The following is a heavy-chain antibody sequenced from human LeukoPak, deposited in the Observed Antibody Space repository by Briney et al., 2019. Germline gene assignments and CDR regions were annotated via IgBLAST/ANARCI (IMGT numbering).Heavy chain of an antibody. J-gene: IGHJ4*02. CDR1: GFTFSRYN. V-gene: IGHV3-74*01. CDR3: AAEGFGELFDY. CDR2: INNDGRNT. Sequence: GGSLRLSCATSGFTFSRYNMNWVRQAPGKGLEWVSRINNDGRNTNYADSVKGRFTISRDNAKNSLYLQMNSLRAEDTAVYYCAAEGFGELFDYWGQGTLVTVSS. D-gene: IGHD3-10*01.